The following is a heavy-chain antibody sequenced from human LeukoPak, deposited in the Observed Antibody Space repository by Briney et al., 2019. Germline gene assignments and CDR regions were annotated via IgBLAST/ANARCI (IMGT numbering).Heavy chain of an antibody. D-gene: IGHD3-3*01. J-gene: IGHJ4*02. CDR2: ISSSSSYI. V-gene: IGHV3-21*01. CDR3: ARESTYDFWSGYSSEGYFDY. Sequence: GGSLRLSCAASGFTFSSYRMNWVRQAPGKGLEWVSSISSSSSYIYYADSVKGRFTISRDNAKNSLYLQMNSLRAEDTAVYYCARESTYDFWSGYSSEGYFDYLGQGTLVTVSS. CDR1: GFTFSSYR.